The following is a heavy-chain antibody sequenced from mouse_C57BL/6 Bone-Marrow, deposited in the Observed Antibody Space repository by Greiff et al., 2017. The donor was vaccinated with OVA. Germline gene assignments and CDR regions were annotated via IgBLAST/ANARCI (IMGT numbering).Heavy chain of an antibody. CDR2: IFPGSGST. D-gene: IGHD1-1*01. J-gene: IGHJ4*01. Sequence: VQLQQSGPELVKPGASVKISCKASGYTFTDYYINWVKQRPGQGLEWIGWIFPGSGSTYYNEKFKGKATLTVDKSSSTAYMLLSSLTSEDSAVYFGAIDYCYGSSYPVDYWGQGTSVTVSS. V-gene: IGHV1-75*01. CDR1: GYTFTDYY. CDR3: AIDYCYGSSYPVDY.